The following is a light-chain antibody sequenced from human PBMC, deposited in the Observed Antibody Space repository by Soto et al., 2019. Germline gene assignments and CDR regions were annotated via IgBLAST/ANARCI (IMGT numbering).Light chain of an antibody. Sequence: QSVLTQPASVSGSPGQSITISCTGTSSDVGGYNYVSWYQQHPGKAPKLMIYEVSNRPSGVSNRFSGSKSGNTASLTISGLQAEDETDYYCFSYTSRGTYVFGTGTKVTVL. CDR1: SSDVGGYNY. V-gene: IGLV2-14*01. CDR3: FSYTSRGTYV. CDR2: EVS. J-gene: IGLJ1*01.